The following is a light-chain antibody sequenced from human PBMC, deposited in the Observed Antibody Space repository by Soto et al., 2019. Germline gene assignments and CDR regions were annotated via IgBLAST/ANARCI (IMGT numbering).Light chain of an antibody. V-gene: IGLV2-14*03. J-gene: IGLJ1*01. CDR2: DVS. CDR3: NSYTSSSTYV. CDR1: SSDVGGSDH. Sequence: QSVLTQPASVSGSPGQSITVSCTGTSSDVGGSDHVNWYQQHPGKAPKLMICDVSNRPSGVSTRFSGSKSGNAASLTISGLQAEDEADYYCNSYTSSSTYVFGTGTKSPS.